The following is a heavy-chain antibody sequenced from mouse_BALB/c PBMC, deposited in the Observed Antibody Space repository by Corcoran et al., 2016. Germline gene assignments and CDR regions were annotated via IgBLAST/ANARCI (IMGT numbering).Heavy chain of an antibody. CDR1: GYTFTSYV. V-gene: IGHV1S136*01. Sequence: VQLQHSGPELVKPGDSVKMSCRASGYTFTSYVMHWVKLKPGQGLVWIGYIYPYNDNTKYSEEFKGKATLTKDKSSSTTYMELRSLTSEDSAVYYCAREVPGGYPFDYWGQGTTLTVSS. CDR2: IYPYNDNT. CDR3: AREVPGGYPFDY. J-gene: IGHJ2*01. D-gene: IGHD2-2*01.